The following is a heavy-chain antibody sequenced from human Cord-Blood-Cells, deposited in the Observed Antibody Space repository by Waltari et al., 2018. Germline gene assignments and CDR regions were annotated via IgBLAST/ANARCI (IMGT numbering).Heavy chain of an antibody. J-gene: IGHJ4*02. CDR2: INHSGST. Sequence: QVQLQQWGAGLLKPSETLSLTCAVYGGSFSGYYWSWIRQPPGKGLEWIGEINHSGSTNYNPSLKSRVTISVDTSKNQFSLKLSSVTAADTAVYYCARGRQLGNFDYWGQGTLVTVSS. CDR3: ARGRQLGNFDY. CDR1: GGSFSGYY. V-gene: IGHV4-34*01. D-gene: IGHD1-1*01.